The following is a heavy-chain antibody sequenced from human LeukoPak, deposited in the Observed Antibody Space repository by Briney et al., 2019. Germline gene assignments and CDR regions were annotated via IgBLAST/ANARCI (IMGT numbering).Heavy chain of an antibody. CDR3: ARDLCSGGTCYLDY. V-gene: IGHV3-33*01. Sequence: PGGSLRLSCAASGFTFSSYGMHWVRQAPGKGLEWVAVIWYDGSDKYYADSVKGRFTISRDNSKNTLYLQMNSLRAEDTAVYYCARDLCSGGTCYLDYWGQGTLVTVSS. CDR1: GFTFSSYG. D-gene: IGHD2-15*01. J-gene: IGHJ4*02. CDR2: IWYDGSDK.